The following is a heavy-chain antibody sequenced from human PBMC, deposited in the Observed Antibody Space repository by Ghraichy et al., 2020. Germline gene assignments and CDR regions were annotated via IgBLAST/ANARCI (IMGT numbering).Heavy chain of an antibody. J-gene: IGHJ4*02. CDR2: ISGSGGST. V-gene: IGHV3-23*01. CDR3: AKTNRTSVLRFLEWFPLGYFDY. Sequence: GESLNISCAASGFTFSSYAMSWVRQAPGKGLEWVSAISGSGGSTYYTDSVKGRFTISRDNSKNTLYLQMNSLRAEDTAVYYCAKTNRTSVLRFLEWFPLGYFDYWGQGTLVTVSS. CDR1: GFTFSSYA. D-gene: IGHD3-3*01.